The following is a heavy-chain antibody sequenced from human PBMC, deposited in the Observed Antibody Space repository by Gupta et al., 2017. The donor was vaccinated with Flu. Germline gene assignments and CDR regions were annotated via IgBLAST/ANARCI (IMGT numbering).Heavy chain of an antibody. V-gene: IGHV3-23*01. Sequence: EVQLLESGGGLVQPGGSLRLSCAASGFTFTSHAMSWVRQPPGKGLEWVAGISGRGGTTYYADSVKGRFTISRDNSKNTLYLQMYSLRAEDTAIYYCAKDVVPTAIRNFDYWGQGTLVTVSS. J-gene: IGHJ4*02. D-gene: IGHD2-2*01. CDR1: GFTFTSHA. CDR3: AKDVVPTAIRNFDY. CDR2: ISGRGGTT.